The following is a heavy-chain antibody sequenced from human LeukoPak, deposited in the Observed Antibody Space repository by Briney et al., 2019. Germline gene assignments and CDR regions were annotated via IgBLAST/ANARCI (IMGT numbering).Heavy chain of an antibody. Sequence: ASVKVSCKASGYTFTSYAMHWVRQAPGQRLEWMGWINAGNGNTKYSQKFQGRVTITRDTSASTAYMELSSLRSEDTAVYYCARKDDILTGSLDYWGQGTLVIVSS. V-gene: IGHV1-3*01. D-gene: IGHD3-9*01. CDR2: INAGNGNT. CDR1: GYTFTSYA. CDR3: ARKDDILTGSLDY. J-gene: IGHJ4*02.